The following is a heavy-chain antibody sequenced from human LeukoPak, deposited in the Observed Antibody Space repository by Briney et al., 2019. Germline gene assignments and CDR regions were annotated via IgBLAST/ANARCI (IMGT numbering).Heavy chain of an antibody. D-gene: IGHD6-19*01. CDR3: ARAGSGSGWYFDY. CDR2: ISPYNGNT. Sequence: SVKLSCKASGYDFTSVGITWVRQNLGHRLEWIGWISPYNGNTRYVQKLQGRVTMTTDTSTSTAYMELRSLRFDDTAVYYCARAGSGSGWYFDYWGQGTLVTVSS. J-gene: IGHJ4*02. CDR1: GYDFTSVG. V-gene: IGHV1-18*01.